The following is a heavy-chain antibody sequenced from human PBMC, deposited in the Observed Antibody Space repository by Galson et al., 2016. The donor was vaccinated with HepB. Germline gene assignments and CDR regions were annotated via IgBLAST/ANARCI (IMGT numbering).Heavy chain of an antibody. CDR3: ARRKHGYKFGDDWYFDL. Sequence: QSGAEVKKPGESLKISCKDSGYTFTSYWIAWVRQMPGKGLEWMGMIYPADSDTRYSPSFQGQVTISADKSISTAYLQLNSLRASDTAMYYCARRKHGYKFGDDWYFDLWGRGTLVTVSS. V-gene: IGHV5-51*01. CDR1: GYTFTSYW. J-gene: IGHJ2*01. D-gene: IGHD5-24*01. CDR2: IYPADSDT.